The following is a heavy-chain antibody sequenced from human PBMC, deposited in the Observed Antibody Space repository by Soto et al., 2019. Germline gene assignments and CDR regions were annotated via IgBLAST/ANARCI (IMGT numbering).Heavy chain of an antibody. CDR1: GGTFSSYA. V-gene: IGHV1-69*01. D-gene: IGHD1-26*01. J-gene: IGHJ6*02. Sequence: QVQLVQSGAEVKKPGSSVKVSCKASGGTFSSYAISWVRQAPGQGLEWMGGIIPIFGTANYAQKFQGRVTIPADESTSTAYMELSSLRSEDTAVYYCARVRSYSGSYYSYYYYYGMDVWGQGTTVTVSS. CDR3: ARVRSYSGSYYSYYYYYGMDV. CDR2: IIPIFGTA.